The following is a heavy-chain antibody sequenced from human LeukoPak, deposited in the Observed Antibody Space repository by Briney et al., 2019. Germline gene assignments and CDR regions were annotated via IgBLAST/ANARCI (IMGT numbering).Heavy chain of an antibody. D-gene: IGHD2-2*01. CDR3: ARESHQLPGDYYMDV. V-gene: IGHV1-46*01. CDR2: INPSGGST. CDR1: GYTFTSYY. Sequence: ASVKVSCKASGYTFTSYYMHWVRQAPGQGLEWMGIINPSGGSTSYAQKFQGRVTMTRDMSTSTVYMELSSLRSEDTAVYYCARESHQLPGDYYMDVWGKGTTVTISS. J-gene: IGHJ6*03.